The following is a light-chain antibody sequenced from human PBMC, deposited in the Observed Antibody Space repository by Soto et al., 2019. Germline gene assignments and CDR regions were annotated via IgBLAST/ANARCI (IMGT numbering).Light chain of an antibody. Sequence: DIKLNHSPSTLSAFVGDRVTVTGRASQSISRGLAWYQQKPGKAPRLMIYDASSLASGVPSKFSGSGSGTDFTLTISSLQPEDFATYYCQHVNSYPQTFGQGTKVDIK. CDR2: DAS. CDR1: QSISRG. CDR3: QHVNSYPQT. V-gene: IGKV1-5*01. J-gene: IGKJ1*01.